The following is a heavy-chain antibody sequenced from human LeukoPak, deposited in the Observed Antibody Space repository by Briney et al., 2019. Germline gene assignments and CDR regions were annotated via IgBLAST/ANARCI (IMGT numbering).Heavy chain of an antibody. Sequence: SETLSLTCTVSGGSISSYYWSWIRQPPGKGLEWIGYINYSGSANYNPSLKSRVTISVDTSKNPFSLKLSSVTAADTAVYYCARGRLGFDPWGQGTLVTVSS. V-gene: IGHV4-59*01. J-gene: IGHJ5*02. CDR3: ARGRLGFDP. CDR1: GGSISSYY. D-gene: IGHD3-22*01. CDR2: INYSGSA.